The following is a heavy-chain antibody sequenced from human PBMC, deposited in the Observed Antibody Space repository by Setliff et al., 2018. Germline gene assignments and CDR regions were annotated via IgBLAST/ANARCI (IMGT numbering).Heavy chain of an antibody. J-gene: IGHJ4*02. CDR2: IHYSGST. D-gene: IGHD1-26*01. CDR1: GASITDSY. Sequence: SETLSLTCSVSGASITDSYWNWIRQPPGKGLEWVGYIHYSGSTSYNPSLKSRVTMSVDISKSQFSLKLTSVTPADTAVYYCTREHTPWVGASHHDCWGQGTQVTVSS. V-gene: IGHV4-59*01. CDR3: TREHTPWVGASHHDC.